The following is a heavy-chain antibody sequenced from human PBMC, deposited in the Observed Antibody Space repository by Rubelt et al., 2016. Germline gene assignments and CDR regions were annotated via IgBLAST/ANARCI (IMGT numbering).Heavy chain of an antibody. D-gene: IGHD1-26*01. CDR1: GYTFASYA. CDR2: IDTANGNT. CDR3: ARSGQGGAFDI. V-gene: IGHV1-3*04. Sequence: QVQLVQSGAEVKHPGASVKVSCKASGYTFASYAMHWGRQAPGHRLEWMGWIDTANGNTRYSQNFQGRVTITRDTSANAAYRELTSLRSEDQAVYYCARSGQGGAFDIWGQGTMVTVSS. J-gene: IGHJ3*02.